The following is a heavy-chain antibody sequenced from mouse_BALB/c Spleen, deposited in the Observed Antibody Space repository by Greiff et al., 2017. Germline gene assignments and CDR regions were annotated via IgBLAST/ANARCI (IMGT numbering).Heavy chain of an antibody. CDR1: GYTFTSYT. D-gene: IGHD2-1*01. J-gene: IGHJ4*01. CDR3: ARRGNPYAMDY. CDR2: INPSSGYT. V-gene: IGHV1-4*01. Sequence: VQLVESGAELARPGASVKMSCKASGYTFTSYTMHWVKQRPGQGLEWIGYINPSSGYTNYNQKFKDKATLTADKSSSTAYMQLSSLTSEDSAVYYCARRGNPYAMDYWGQGTSVTVSS.